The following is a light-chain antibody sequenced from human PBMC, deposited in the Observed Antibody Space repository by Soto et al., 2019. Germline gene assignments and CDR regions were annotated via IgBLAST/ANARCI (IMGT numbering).Light chain of an antibody. Sequence: QSVLTQPPSVSAAPGQRITISCSGGSPNLVKNFVSWYQQLPKTAPKLLIYEDSKRPSGIPDRFSGSKSGTSATLGITGLPTGDEADYYCGSWDSSLRDVVFGEGTQLTVL. J-gene: IGLJ3*02. V-gene: IGLV1-51*02. CDR1: SPNLVKNF. CDR3: GSWDSSLRDVV. CDR2: EDS.